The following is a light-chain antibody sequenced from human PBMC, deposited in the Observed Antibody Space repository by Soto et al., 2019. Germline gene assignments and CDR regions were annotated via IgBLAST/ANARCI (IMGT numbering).Light chain of an antibody. V-gene: IGKV1-39*01. J-gene: IGKJ1*01. CDR1: QTISSH. Sequence: DIQMTQSPSSLSASVGERVTITCRASQTISSHLNWYQHKAGTAPKLLIYAASGLQSAVPSRFSGSGSGTDFTLTISSLQPEDFATYYCQETYTLTWTFVPGTKVEIK. CDR2: AAS. CDR3: QETYTLTWT.